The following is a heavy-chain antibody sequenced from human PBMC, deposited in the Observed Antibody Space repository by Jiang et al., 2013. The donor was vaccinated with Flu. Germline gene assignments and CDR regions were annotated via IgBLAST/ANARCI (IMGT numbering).Heavy chain of an antibody. J-gene: IGHJ3*02. CDR1: GFTFSSYA. D-gene: IGHD3-3*01. V-gene: IGHV3-30*04. CDR2: ISYDGSNK. Sequence: SGGGVVQPGRSLRLSCAASGFTFSSYAMHWVRQAPGKGLEWVAVISYDGSNKYYADSVKGRFTISRDNSKNTLYLQMNSLRAEDTAVYYCAVVIIDDAFDIWGQGTMVTVSS. CDR3: AVVIIDDAFDI.